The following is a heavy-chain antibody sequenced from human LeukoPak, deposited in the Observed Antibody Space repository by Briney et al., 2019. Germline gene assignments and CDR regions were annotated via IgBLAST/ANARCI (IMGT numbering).Heavy chain of an antibody. D-gene: IGHD6-13*01. CDR3: TRGMYSSSWSLFDY. CDR1: VFTFGDYA. Sequence: GGSLRLSCTASVFTFGDYAMSWFRQAPGKGLEWEGFIRSKAYGGTTEYAASVKGRFTISRDDSKSIAYLQMNSLKTEDTAVYYCTRGMYSSSWSLFDYWGQGTLVTVSS. CDR2: IRSKAYGGTT. J-gene: IGHJ4*02. V-gene: IGHV3-49*03.